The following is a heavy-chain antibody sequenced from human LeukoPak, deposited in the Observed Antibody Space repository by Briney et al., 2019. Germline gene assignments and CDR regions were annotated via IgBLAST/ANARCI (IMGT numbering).Heavy chain of an antibody. CDR2: ISPSGGST. V-gene: IGHV1-46*01. Sequence: ASVKVSCKAFGYTFTSNYMHWVRQAPGQGPEWMGVISPSGGSTTYAQKFQGRVTLTRDMSTSTDYLELSSLRSEDTAVYYCARGVPPLQFADYWGQGTLVTVSS. D-gene: IGHD4-11*01. CDR1: GYTFTSNY. CDR3: ARGVPPLQFADY. J-gene: IGHJ4*02.